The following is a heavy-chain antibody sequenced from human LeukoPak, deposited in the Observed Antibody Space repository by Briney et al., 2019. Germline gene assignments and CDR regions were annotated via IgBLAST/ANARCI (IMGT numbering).Heavy chain of an antibody. Sequence: WASVKVSCKASGYTFTSYGIRWVRQAPGQGLEWMGWISAYNGNTNYAQKLQGRVTMTTDTSTSTAYMELRSLRSDDTAVYYCAREPPAATVTSELGYWGQGTLVTVSS. D-gene: IGHD4-17*01. CDR3: AREPPAATVTSELGY. CDR1: GYTFTSYG. CDR2: ISAYNGNT. V-gene: IGHV1-18*01. J-gene: IGHJ4*02.